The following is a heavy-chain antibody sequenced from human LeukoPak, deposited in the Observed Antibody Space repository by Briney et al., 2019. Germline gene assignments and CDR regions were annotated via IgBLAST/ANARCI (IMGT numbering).Heavy chain of an antibody. J-gene: IGHJ4*02. CDR2: IYYSGST. V-gene: IGHV4-59*02. Sequence: GSLRLSCAASGFTVSSNYMSWIRQHPGKGLEWIGYIYYSGSTYYNPSLKSRVTISVDTSKNQFSLKLSSVTAADTAVYYCASLTSGYDSRFDYWGQGTLVTVSS. D-gene: IGHD5-12*01. CDR3: ASLTSGYDSRFDY. CDR1: GFTVSSNY.